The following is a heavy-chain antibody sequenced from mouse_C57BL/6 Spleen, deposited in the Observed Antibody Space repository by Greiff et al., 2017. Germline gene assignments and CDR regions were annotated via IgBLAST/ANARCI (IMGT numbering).Heavy chain of an antibody. CDR2: ISGGGGNT. CDR1: GFTFSSYT. CDR3: ARHDDYDGFDY. V-gene: IGHV5-9*01. J-gene: IGHJ2*01. Sequence: EVKLEESGGGLVKPGGSLKLSCAASGFTFSSYTMSWVRQTPEKRLEWVATISGGGGNTYYPDSVKGRFTISRDNAKNTLYLQMSSLRSEDTALYYCARHDDYDGFDYWGQGTTLTVSS. D-gene: IGHD2-4*01.